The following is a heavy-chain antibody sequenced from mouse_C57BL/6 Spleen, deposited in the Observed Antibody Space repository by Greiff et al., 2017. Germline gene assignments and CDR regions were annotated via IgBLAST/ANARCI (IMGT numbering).Heavy chain of an antibody. CDR1: GYTFTSYW. D-gene: IGHD3-2*02. CDR3: VIDSSGFAY. CDR2: IHPNSGST. J-gene: IGHJ3*01. V-gene: IGHV1-64*01. Sequence: QVQLQQPGAELVKPGASVKLSCKASGYTFTSYWMHWVKQRPGQGLEWIGMIHPNSGSTNYNEKFKSKATLTVDKSSSTAYMQLSSLTSEDSAVYYCVIDSSGFAYWGQGTLVTVSA.